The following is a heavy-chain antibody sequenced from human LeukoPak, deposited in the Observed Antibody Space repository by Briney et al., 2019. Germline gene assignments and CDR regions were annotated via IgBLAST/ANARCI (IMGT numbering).Heavy chain of an antibody. CDR3: ARGESYYDILTGPSGFDP. V-gene: IGHV4-59*08. CDR2: IYYSGIT. J-gene: IGHJ5*02. D-gene: IGHD3-9*01. CDR1: GGSISSYY. Sequence: SETLSLTCTVSGGSISSYYWSWIRQPPGKGLEWIGYIYYSGITNCNPSLKSRVTISADTSKMQFSLKLSSVTAADTAVYYCARGESYYDILTGPSGFDPWGQGTLVTVSS.